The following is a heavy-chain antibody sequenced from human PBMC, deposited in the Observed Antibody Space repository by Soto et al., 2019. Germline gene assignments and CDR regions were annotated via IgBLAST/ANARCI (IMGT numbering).Heavy chain of an antibody. D-gene: IGHD6-6*01. CDR1: GYTFTSYA. V-gene: IGHV1-3*01. CDR2: INAGNGNT. J-gene: IGHJ3*02. Sequence: ASVKVSGTASGYTFTSYAMHCVRQAPGQRLEWMGWINAGNGNTKYSQKFQGRVTITRDTSASTAYMELSSLRSEDTAVYYCARVIAATYYRGAFDIWGQGTMVTVSS. CDR3: ARVIAATYYRGAFDI.